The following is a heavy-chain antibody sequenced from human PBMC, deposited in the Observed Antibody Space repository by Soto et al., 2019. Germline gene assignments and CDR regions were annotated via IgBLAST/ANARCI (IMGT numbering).Heavy chain of an antibody. CDR3: ARLEGLATIPYYFDF. V-gene: IGHV4-39*01. D-gene: IGHD3-9*01. CDR1: GDSINSDKYY. J-gene: IGHJ4*02. CDR2: IYFRGNT. Sequence: SETLSLTCSVSGDSINSDKYYWGWIRQPPGKGLEWIGSIYFRGNTYYNPSLQTRVTISLDTSKSQFSLKLNSVTAADSAVYSCARLEGLATIPYYFDFWGQGALVTVSS.